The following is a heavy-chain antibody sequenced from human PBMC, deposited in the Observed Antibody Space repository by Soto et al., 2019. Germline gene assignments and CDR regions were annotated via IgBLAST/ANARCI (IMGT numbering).Heavy chain of an antibody. V-gene: IGHV1-18*01. CDR1: GYTFTSYG. J-gene: IGHJ5*02. CDR3: ARDLNAGYCSGGSCYGPPRHDFCFDP. D-gene: IGHD2-15*01. CDR2: ISAYNGNT. Sequence: ASVKVSCKASGYTFTSYGISWVRQAPGQGLEWMGWISAYNGNTNYAQKLQGRVTMTTDTSTSTAYMELRSLRSDDTAVYYCARDLNAGYCSGGSCYGPPRHDFCFDPWGQGTLVTVSS.